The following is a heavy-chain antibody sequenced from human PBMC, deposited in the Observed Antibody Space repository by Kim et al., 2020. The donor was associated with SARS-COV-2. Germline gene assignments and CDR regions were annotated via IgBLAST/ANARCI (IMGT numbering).Heavy chain of an antibody. J-gene: IGHJ5*02. D-gene: IGHD2-21*01. CDR3: ARDLSSDHWGGCFGP. V-gene: IGHV4-59*01. Sequence: PPPKSRVTISVDTSKNQFSLKLSSVTAADTAVYYCARDLSSDHWGGCFGPWGQGTLVTVSS.